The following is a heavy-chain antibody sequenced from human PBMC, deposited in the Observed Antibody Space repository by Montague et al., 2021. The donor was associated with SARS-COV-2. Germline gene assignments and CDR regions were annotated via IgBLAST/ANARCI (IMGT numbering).Heavy chain of an antibody. J-gene: IGHJ5*02. CDR2: IYSSGST. Sequence: ETLSLTCTVSGVSISSGTYYWSWIRQPPGKGLEWIGRIYSSGSTYYNPSLKSRATLSVDTSKNQFSLKLSSVTAADTAVYYCARRVLRGGSCFDPWGQGTLVTVSS. V-gene: IGHV4-39*07. CDR1: GVSISSGTYY. CDR3: ARRVLRGGSCFDP. D-gene: IGHD3-10*01.